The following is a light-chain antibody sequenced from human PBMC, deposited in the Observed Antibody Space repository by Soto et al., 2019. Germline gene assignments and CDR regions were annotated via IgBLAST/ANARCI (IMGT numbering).Light chain of an antibody. CDR3: SSYTSSSTLV. Sequence: QSVLTQPPSVSGSPGQSVTISCTGTSSDVGSYNRVSWYQQPPGTAPQLMIYEVSNRPSGVPDRFSGSKSGNTASLTISGLHDEDEADYYCSSYTSSSTLVFGGGTKLTVL. J-gene: IGLJ2*01. V-gene: IGLV2-18*02. CDR1: SSDVGSYNR. CDR2: EVS.